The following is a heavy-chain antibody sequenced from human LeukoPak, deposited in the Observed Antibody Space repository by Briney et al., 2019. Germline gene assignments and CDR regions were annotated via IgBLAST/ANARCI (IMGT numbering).Heavy chain of an antibody. Sequence: GGSLRLFCAASGFTFSSYAMTWVRQAPGKGLEWVSSISGAASTTYYADSVKGRFSISRDNSKHTLYLVMNSLRAEDTAVYYCARHLTAVLTPNWAFPVWGQGTLVTASS. D-gene: IGHD4/OR15-4a*01. CDR3: ARHLTAVLTPNWAFPV. CDR2: ISGAASTT. J-gene: IGHJ3*01. CDR1: GFTFSSYA. V-gene: IGHV3-23*01.